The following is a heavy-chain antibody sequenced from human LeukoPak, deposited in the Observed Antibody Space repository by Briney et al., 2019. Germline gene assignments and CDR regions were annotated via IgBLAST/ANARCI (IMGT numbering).Heavy chain of an antibody. CDR2: IYYSGST. V-gene: IGHV4-39*07. CDR3: ARDGV. Sequence: SETLSLTCTVSGGSISSSSYYWGWIRQPPGKGLEWIGSIYYSGSTYYNPSLKSRVTISVDTSKNQFSLRLSSVTAADTAVYYCARDGVWGQGTLVTVSS. CDR1: GGSISSSSYY. J-gene: IGHJ4*02.